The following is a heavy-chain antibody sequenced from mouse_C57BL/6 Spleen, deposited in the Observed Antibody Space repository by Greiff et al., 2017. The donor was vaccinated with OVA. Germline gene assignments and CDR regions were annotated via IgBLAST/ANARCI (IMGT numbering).Heavy chain of an antibody. CDR3: ARRGYYEGFAY. J-gene: IGHJ3*01. Sequence: QVQLKESGPELVKPGASVKISCKASGYAFSSSWMNWVKQRPGKGLEWIGRIYPGDGDTNYNGKFKGKATLTADKSSSTAYMQLSSLTSEDSAVYFCARRGYYEGFAYWGQGTLVTVSA. V-gene: IGHV1-82*01. D-gene: IGHD1-1*01. CDR1: GYAFSSSW. CDR2: IYPGDGDT.